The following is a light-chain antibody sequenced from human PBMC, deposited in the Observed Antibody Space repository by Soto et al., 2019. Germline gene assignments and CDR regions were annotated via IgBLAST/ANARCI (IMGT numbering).Light chain of an antibody. CDR3: QQYNNWPPIT. Sequence: EIVMTQSPVTLSVSPGERATLSCRASQSVSSNLAWYQQKPGQAPRLLIYHASTRVTGIPARFSGSGSGTEFTLTISSLQSEDFAVYYCQQYNNWPPITFGQGTRLEIK. CDR2: HAS. J-gene: IGKJ5*01. V-gene: IGKV3-15*01. CDR1: QSVSSN.